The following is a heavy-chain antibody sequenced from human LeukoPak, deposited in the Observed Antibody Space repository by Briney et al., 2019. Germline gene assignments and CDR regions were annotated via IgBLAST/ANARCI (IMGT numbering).Heavy chain of an antibody. CDR2: IYCSGST. D-gene: IGHD3-22*01. Sequence: SETLSLTCTVSGGSISSYYWSWIRQPPGKGLEWIGYIYCSGSTNYNPSLKSRVTISVDTSKNQFSLKLSSVTAADTAVYYCARGRFDSSGYYFGYFFDYWGQGTLVTVSS. CDR1: GGSISSYY. V-gene: IGHV4-59*01. CDR3: ARGRFDSSGYYFGYFFDY. J-gene: IGHJ4*02.